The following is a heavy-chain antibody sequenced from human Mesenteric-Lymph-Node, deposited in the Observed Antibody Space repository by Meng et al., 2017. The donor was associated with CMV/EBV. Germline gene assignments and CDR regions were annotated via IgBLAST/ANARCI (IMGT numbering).Heavy chain of an antibody. Sequence: GGSLRLSCELSGFILSDYYMSWIRQAPGKGLELVSYISNSGSTIYYIDSVKGRFTISRDNAKSSLYLQMDSLRADDTAVYYCARVGSSTWPFDYWGQGTLVTVSS. CDR1: GFILSDYY. D-gene: IGHD3-10*01. J-gene: IGHJ4*02. CDR3: ARVGSSTWPFDY. V-gene: IGHV3-11*01. CDR2: ISNSGSTI.